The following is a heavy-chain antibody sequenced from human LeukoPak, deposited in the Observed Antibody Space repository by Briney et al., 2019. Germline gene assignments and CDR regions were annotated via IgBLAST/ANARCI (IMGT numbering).Heavy chain of an antibody. CDR1: GFTFSSYA. Sequence: GGPLRLSCAASGFTFSSYAMTWVRQAPGKGLEWVSGISGSGGNTYYTDSVKGRFTISRDNSKNTLFLQMNSLRAEDTAVYYCARDLLSSSYYGTGYWGQGILVTVSS. V-gene: IGHV3-23*01. D-gene: IGHD3-10*01. J-gene: IGHJ4*02. CDR2: ISGSGGNT. CDR3: ARDLLSSSYYGTGY.